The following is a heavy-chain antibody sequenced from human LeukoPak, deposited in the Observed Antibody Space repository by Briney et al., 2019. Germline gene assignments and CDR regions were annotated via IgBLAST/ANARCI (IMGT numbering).Heavy chain of an antibody. CDR2: IYTSGST. CDR3: ARRSSGYSYGYWYYYYGMDV. Sequence: PSETLSLTCTVSGGSISSGSYYWSWIRRPAGKGLEWIGRIYTSGSTNYNPSLKSRVTISVDTSKNQFSLKLSSVTAADTAVYYCARRSSGYSYGYWYYYYGMDVWGQGTTVTVS. CDR1: GGSISSGSYY. D-gene: IGHD5-18*01. V-gene: IGHV4-61*02. J-gene: IGHJ6*02.